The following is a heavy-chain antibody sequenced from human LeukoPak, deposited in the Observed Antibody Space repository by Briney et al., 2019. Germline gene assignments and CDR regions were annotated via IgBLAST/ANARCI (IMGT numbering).Heavy chain of an antibody. CDR3: ARDRSQRETEPFIKYYFDY. D-gene: IGHD1-1*01. V-gene: IGHV3-21*01. CDR2: ISSSSSYI. Sequence: PGGSLRLSCAASGFTFSSYAMNWVRQAPGKGLEWVSSISSSSSYIYYADSVKGRFTISRDNAKNSLYLQMNSLRAEDTAVYYCARDRSQRETEPFIKYYFDYWGQGTLVTVSS. CDR1: GFTFSSYA. J-gene: IGHJ4*02.